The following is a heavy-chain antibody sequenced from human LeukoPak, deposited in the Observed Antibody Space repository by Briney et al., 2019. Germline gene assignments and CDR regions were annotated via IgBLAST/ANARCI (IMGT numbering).Heavy chain of an antibody. CDR3: ARLSRSYYDILTGYYSPLYYFDY. D-gene: IGHD3-9*01. CDR2: IYQSGST. CDR1: CGSISSSNW. J-gene: IGHJ4*02. Sequence: PSGTLSLTCAVSCGSISSSNWWSWVRQPPGMGLVWIGEIYQSGSTNYNPSLKSRVTISVDKSKNQFSLKLSSVTAADTAVYYCARLSRSYYDILTGYYSPLYYFDYWGQGTLVTVSS. V-gene: IGHV4-4*02.